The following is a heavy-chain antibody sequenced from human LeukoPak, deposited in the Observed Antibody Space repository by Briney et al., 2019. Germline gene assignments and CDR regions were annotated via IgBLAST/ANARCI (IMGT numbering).Heavy chain of an antibody. CDR3: AAQGGSGYLRY. CDR2: IKRITDGGTT. V-gene: IGHV3-15*01. Sequence: PGRSLRLSCAASGFTFSNTCMNWVRQAPGKGLEWVGRIKRITDGGTTDYAAPVKGRFTVSRNDSINSLYLQMSSLKTEDTAVYYCAAQGGSGYLRYWGQGTLVTVSS. CDR1: GFTFSNTC. D-gene: IGHD1-1*01. J-gene: IGHJ4*02.